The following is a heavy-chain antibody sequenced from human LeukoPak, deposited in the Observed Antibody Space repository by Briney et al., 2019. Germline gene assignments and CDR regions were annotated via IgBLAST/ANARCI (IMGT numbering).Heavy chain of an antibody. CDR2: ISYDGSNE. J-gene: IGHJ4*02. Sequence: GGSLRLSCAASGFTFSSYAMHWVRQAPGKGLECVAIISYDGSNEYYADSVKGRFTISRDNSKNTLYLQMNSLRAEDTAVYYCARGSYYFDYWGQGTLATVSS. CDR1: GFTFSSYA. CDR3: ARGSYYFDY. V-gene: IGHV3-30*04.